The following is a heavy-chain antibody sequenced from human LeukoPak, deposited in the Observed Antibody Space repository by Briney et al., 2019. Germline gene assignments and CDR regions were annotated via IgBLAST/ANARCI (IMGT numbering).Heavy chain of an antibody. J-gene: IGHJ4*02. CDR1: GFTFGDYG. Sequence: SWTSSGFTFGDYGVSWVRQAPGKGLEWVSVIRTKRYSGTSEYAASVKGRFTISRDDSKSIAYLQMDRLKIEDTAIYSCPSAIKIGANSPYCTAGWGQRTLVTVSP. D-gene: IGHD2-21*01. CDR3: PSAIKIGANSPYCTAG. V-gene: IGHV3-49*04. CDR2: IRTKRYSGTS.